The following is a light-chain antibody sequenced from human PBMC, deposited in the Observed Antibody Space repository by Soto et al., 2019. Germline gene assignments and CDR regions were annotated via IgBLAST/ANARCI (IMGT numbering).Light chain of an antibody. Sequence: QSALTQPASVSGSPRQSITISCTGTSSDVGGYNHVSWYQQSPGKAPKLMIFEVSNRPSGVSNRFSGSKSGNTASLTISGLQADDEADYYCSSYTSSNTVVFGPGTQLTVL. V-gene: IGLV2-14*01. J-gene: IGLJ1*01. CDR1: SSDVGGYNH. CDR2: EVS. CDR3: SSYTSSNTVV.